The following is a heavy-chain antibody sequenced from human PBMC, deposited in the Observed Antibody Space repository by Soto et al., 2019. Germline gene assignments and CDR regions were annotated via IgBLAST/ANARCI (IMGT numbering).Heavy chain of an antibody. CDR2: ISANGGST. Sequence: EVQLFESGGGLGQPGGSLRLSCAASGFTFTNYAMTWVRQAPGEGLEWVSTISANGGSTYYADSVKGRFTISRDNSKNTLYLHVNSLRAEDTAVYYCAKERLSRGIDYWGQGHLVTVST. CDR1: GFTFTNYA. J-gene: IGHJ4*02. V-gene: IGHV3-23*01. CDR3: AKERLSRGIDY. D-gene: IGHD3-16*01.